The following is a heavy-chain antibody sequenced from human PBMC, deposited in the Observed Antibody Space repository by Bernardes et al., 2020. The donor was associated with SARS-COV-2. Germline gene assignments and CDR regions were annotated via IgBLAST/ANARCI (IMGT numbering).Heavy chain of an antibody. CDR3: AKDSVDGGSGYYYGDYCGVDV. CDR1: GFIFSSYH. Sequence: GGYPRLSDAASGFIFSSYHMHWVRQAPGKGLEWVSGISGRGGTTFYADSVKGRFTVSRDNFKNMLYLQLNSLRAEDTAVYYCAKDSVDGGSGYYYGDYCGVDVWGQGTTVTVSS. V-gene: IGHV3-23*01. D-gene: IGHD3-22*01. CDR2: ISGRGGTT. J-gene: IGHJ6*02.